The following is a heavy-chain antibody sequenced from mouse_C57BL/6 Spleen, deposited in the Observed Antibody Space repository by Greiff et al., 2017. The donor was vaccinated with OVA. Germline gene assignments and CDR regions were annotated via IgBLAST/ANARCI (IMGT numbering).Heavy chain of an antibody. Sequence: EVQLQQSGPELVRPGASVKLSCTASGFNIKDDYMHWVKQRPEQGLEWIGWIDPENGDTEYASKFQGKATITADTSSNTAYLQLSSLTSEDTAVYYCTKSPYSHFDYWGQGTTLTVSS. J-gene: IGHJ2*01. V-gene: IGHV14-4*01. CDR2: IDPENGDT. CDR3: TKSPYSHFDY. CDR1: GFNIKDDY. D-gene: IGHD1-1*01.